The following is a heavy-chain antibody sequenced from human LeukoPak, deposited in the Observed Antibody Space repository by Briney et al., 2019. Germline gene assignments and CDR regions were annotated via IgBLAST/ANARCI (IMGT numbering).Heavy chain of an antibody. CDR2: ISAYNGNT. V-gene: IGHV1-18*01. J-gene: IGHJ4*02. CDR1: GYTFTSYG. Sequence: ASVKVSCKASGYTFTSYGISWVRQALGQGLEWMGWISAYNGNTNYAQKLQGRVTMTTDTSTSTAYMELRSLRSDDTAVYYCARDAMPGGPHGYWGQGTLVTVSS. CDR3: ARDAMPGGPHGY. D-gene: IGHD2-2*01.